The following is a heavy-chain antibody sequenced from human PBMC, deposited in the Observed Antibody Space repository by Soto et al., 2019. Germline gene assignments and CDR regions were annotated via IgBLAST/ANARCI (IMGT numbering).Heavy chain of an antibody. J-gene: IGHJ6*03. CDR3: ARCHSAAGYYYYYYMDV. CDR2: INAGNGNT. Sequence: GASVKVSCKASGYTFTSYAMHWVRQAPGQRLEWMGWINAGNGNTKYSQKFQGRVTITRDTSASTAYMELSSLRSEDTAVYYCARCHSAAGYYYYYYMDVWGKGTTVTVSS. CDR1: GYTFTSYA. V-gene: IGHV1-3*01. D-gene: IGHD6-13*01.